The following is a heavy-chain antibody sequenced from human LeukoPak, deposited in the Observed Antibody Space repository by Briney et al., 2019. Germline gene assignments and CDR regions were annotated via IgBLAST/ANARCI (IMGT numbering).Heavy chain of an antibody. CDR2: IKSKTDGGTT. D-gene: IGHD1-26*01. V-gene: IGHV3-15*01. J-gene: IGHJ4*02. Sequence: GGSLRLSCAASGFTFSNAWMSWVRQAPGKGLEWVGRIKSKTDGGTTDYAAPVKGRFTISRDNAKNSLYLQMNSLRAEDTAVYYCARAGQVGAVDYWGQGTLVTVSS. CDR3: ARAGQVGAVDY. CDR1: GFTFSNAW.